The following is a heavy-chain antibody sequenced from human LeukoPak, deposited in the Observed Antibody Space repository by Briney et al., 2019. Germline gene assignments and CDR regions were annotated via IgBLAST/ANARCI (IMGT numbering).Heavy chain of an antibody. CDR1: GDSINNGSYY. CDR2: VYYSGSI. D-gene: IGHD5-18*01. Sequence: SQTLSLTCTVAGDSINNGSYYWGWIRQPPGKGLEWIGSVYYSGSIHYNPSLKSRVTISADTSKNQISLKLSSVTAADTAVYYCARLRGYSYAGDYWGQGSLVTVSS. J-gene: IGHJ4*02. CDR3: ARLRGYSYAGDY. V-gene: IGHV4-39*07.